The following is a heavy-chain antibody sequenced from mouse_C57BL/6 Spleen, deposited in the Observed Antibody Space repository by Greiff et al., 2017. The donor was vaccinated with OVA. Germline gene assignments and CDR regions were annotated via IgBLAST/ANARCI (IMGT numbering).Heavy chain of an antibody. CDR2: IHPNSGST. J-gene: IGHJ1*03. CDR1: GYTFTSYW. CDR3: ARGTTVVADWYFDV. V-gene: IGHV1-64*01. Sequence: QVQLQQPGAELVKPGASVKLSCKASGYTFTSYWMHWVKQRPGQGLEWIGMIHPNSGSTNYNEKFKSKATLTVDKSSSTAYMQLSSLTSEDSAVYYGARGTTVVADWYFDVWGTGTTVTVSS. D-gene: IGHD1-1*01.